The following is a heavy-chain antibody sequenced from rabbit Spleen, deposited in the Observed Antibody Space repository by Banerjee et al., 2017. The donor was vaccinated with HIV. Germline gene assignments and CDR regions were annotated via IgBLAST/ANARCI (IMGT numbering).Heavy chain of an antibody. CDR1: GFSFSSNA. D-gene: IGHD2-1*01. V-gene: IGHV1S40*01. CDR2: IWGGNSGNT. Sequence: QSLEESGGDLVKPGASLTLTCTASGFSFSSNAMCWVRQAPGKGLEWIACIWGGNSGNTYYASWAKGRFTISETSSTTVTLQMTSLTAADTATYFCARDSRDDYGGGWYFNLWGPGTLVTVS. CDR3: ARDSRDDYGGGWYFNL. J-gene: IGHJ4*01.